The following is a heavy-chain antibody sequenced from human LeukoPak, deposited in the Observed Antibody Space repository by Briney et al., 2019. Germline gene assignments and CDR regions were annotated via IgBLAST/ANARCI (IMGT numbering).Heavy chain of an antibody. Sequence: SGPTLVNPTQTFTLTCTFSGFSLSTSGVGVGWIRQPPGKALEWLALIYWNDDKRYSPSLKSRLTITKDTSKNQVVLTMTNMDPVDTATYYCAHTVSYGDYVSWYFDLWGRGTLATVSS. CDR2: IYWNDDK. D-gene: IGHD4-17*01. CDR1: GFSLSTSGVG. V-gene: IGHV2-5*01. CDR3: AHTVSYGDYVSWYFDL. J-gene: IGHJ2*01.